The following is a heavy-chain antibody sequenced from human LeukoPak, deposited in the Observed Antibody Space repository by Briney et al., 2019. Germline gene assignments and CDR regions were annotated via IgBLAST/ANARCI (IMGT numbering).Heavy chain of an antibody. Sequence: PGGSLRLSCAASGFTFSSYGMHWVRQAPGKGLDWVAFIHHDGSNKYYADSVRGRFTISRDNSKNTLYLQMNSLRAEDTAVYYCARDLVVRGRWSWFDPWGQGTLVTVSS. CDR3: ARDLVVRGRWSWFDP. CDR1: GFTFSSYG. V-gene: IGHV3-30*02. D-gene: IGHD3-10*01. J-gene: IGHJ5*02. CDR2: IHHDGSNK.